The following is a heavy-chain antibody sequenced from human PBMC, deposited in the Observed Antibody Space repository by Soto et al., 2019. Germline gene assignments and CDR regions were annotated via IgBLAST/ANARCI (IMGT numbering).Heavy chain of an antibody. CDR1: GFTFSPYT. CDR2: ISYDGSDK. Sequence: LRLSCAASGFTFSPYTMHWVRQTPGKGLEWVAVISYDGSDKNYADSVRGRFTISRDNSKNTLFLQMNSLRAEDTALYYCARGGGFCGADCYKGGIDYWGQGALVTV. D-gene: IGHD2-21*02. J-gene: IGHJ4*02. V-gene: IGHV3-30-3*01. CDR3: ARGGGFCGADCYKGGIDY.